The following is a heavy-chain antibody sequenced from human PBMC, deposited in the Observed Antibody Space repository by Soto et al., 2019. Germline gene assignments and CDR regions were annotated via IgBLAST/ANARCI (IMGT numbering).Heavy chain of an antibody. Sequence: EVQLLESGGGLVQPGGSLRLSCAASGFTFSSYAMSWVRQAPGKGLEWVSAISGSGGTTYYADSVKGRFTFSRDNSKNTLYLQMNGLRAEDTAVYYCAKPANGWFSAFDIWGQGTMVTVSS. J-gene: IGHJ3*02. D-gene: IGHD6-19*01. CDR2: ISGSGGTT. V-gene: IGHV3-23*01. CDR3: AKPANGWFSAFDI. CDR1: GFTFSSYA.